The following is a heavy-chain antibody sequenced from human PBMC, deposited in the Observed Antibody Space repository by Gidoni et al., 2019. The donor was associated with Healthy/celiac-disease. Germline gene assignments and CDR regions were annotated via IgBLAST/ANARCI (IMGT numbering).Heavy chain of an antibody. CDR1: GFTFGDYA. J-gene: IGHJ4*02. V-gene: IGHV3-49*03. Sequence: EVQLVESGGGLVQPGRSLRLSCTASGFTFGDYAMSWFRQAPGKGLEWVGFIRSKAYGGTTEYAASVKGRFTISRDDSKSIAYLQMNSLKTEDTAVYYCTQFYGGNILIDYWGQGTLVTVSS. CDR2: IRSKAYGGTT. CDR3: TQFYGGNILIDY. D-gene: IGHD4-17*01.